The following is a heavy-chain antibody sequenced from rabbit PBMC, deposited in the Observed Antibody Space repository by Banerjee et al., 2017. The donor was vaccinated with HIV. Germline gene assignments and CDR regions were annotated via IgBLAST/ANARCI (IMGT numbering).Heavy chain of an antibody. V-gene: IGHV1S40*01. CDR2: IGAGSSGTT. Sequence: SLEESGGGLVKPEGSLTLTCKASGFDLSSYYHMCWVRQAPGKGLEWIACIGAGSSGTTYYASWAKGRFTISKASWTTVTLQMTSLTAADTASYFCARDLAGVIGWNFGLWGPGTLVTVS. D-gene: IGHD4-1*01. J-gene: IGHJ6*01. CDR3: ARDLAGVIGWNFGL. CDR1: GFDLSSYYH.